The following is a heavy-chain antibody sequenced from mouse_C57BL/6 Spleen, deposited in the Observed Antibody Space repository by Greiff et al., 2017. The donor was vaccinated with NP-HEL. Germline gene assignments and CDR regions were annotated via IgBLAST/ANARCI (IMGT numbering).Heavy chain of an antibody. J-gene: IGHJ1*03. CDR2: INPGSGGP. CDR3: ARSRVTTVVAHWYFDV. CDR1: GYAFTNYL. V-gene: IGHV1-54*01. D-gene: IGHD1-1*01. Sequence: VQLVESGAELVRPGTSVKVSCKASGYAFTNYLIEWVKQRPGQGLEWIGVINPGSGGPNYNEKFKGKATLTADKSSSTAYMQLSSLTSEDSAVYFCARSRVTTVVAHWYFDVWGTGTTVTVSS.